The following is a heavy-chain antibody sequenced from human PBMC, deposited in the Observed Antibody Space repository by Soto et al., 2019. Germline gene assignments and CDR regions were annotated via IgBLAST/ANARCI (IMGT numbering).Heavy chain of an antibody. J-gene: IGHJ6*02. CDR2: MYNTGST. CDR3: ARDLWGYCGTDCYPLDV. V-gene: IGHV4-59*01. Sequence: PSETLSFTCTVSGGSISSYYWSWIRQPRGKGLEWIGYMYNTGSTVYNPSFKSRVTISVDTSKNHFSLKLNSVTAADTAVYYCARDLWGYCGTDCYPLDVWGQGTTVTVSS. D-gene: IGHD2-21*02. CDR1: GGSISSYY.